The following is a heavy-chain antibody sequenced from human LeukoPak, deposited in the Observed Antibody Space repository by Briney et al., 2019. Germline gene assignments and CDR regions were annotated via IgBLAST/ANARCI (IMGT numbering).Heavy chain of an antibody. CDR2: INPNSGGT. V-gene: IGHV1-2*02. CDR3: ARVGSYYGSGSYYNINWFDP. Sequence: ASVKVSCKASGYTFTGYYMHWVRQAPGQGLEWMGWINPNSGGTNYAQKLQGRVTITTDTSTSTAYMELRSLRSDDTAVYYCARVGSYYGSGSYYNINWFDPWGQGTLVTVSS. J-gene: IGHJ5*02. D-gene: IGHD3-10*01. CDR1: GYTFTGYY.